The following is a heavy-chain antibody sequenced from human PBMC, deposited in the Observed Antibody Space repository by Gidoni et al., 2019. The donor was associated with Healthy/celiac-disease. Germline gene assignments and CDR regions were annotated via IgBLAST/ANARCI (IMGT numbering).Heavy chain of an antibody. Sequence: QVQLVQSGAEVKKPGASVKVSCQASGYPFTSYGISWVRQAPGQGLEWMGWISAYNGNTNYAQKLHGRVTMTTATSTRKAYMEMRSLRSDDTAVYYGAREVECSGGSCYWNYYYYYGMDVWGQGTTVTVSS. J-gene: IGHJ6*02. D-gene: IGHD2-15*01. CDR3: AREVECSGGSCYWNYYYYYGMDV. CDR1: GYPFTSYG. CDR2: ISAYNGNT. V-gene: IGHV1-18*01.